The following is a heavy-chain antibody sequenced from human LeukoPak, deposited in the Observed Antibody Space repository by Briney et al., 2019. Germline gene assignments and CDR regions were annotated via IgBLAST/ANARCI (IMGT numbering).Heavy chain of an antibody. Sequence: PSETLSLTCAVYGGSFSGYYWSWIRQPPGKGLEWIGEINHSGSTYYNPSLKSRVTISVDTSKNQFSLKLSSVTAADTAVYYCGAGYYDSSGYYYALFDYWGQGTLVTVSS. V-gene: IGHV4-34*03. CDR1: GGSFSGYY. J-gene: IGHJ4*02. CDR3: GAGYYDSSGYYYALFDY. D-gene: IGHD3-22*01. CDR2: INHSGST.